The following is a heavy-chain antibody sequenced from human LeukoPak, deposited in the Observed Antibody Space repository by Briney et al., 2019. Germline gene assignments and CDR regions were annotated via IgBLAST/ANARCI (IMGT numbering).Heavy chain of an antibody. CDR2: INHSGST. Sequence: KPSETLSLTCAVYGGSFSGYYWSWIRQPPGKGLEWIGEINHSGSTNYNPSLKSRVTISVDTSKNQFSLKLSSVTAADTAVYYCARGLGHAYFDYWGQGTLVTVSS. CDR1: GGSFSGYY. CDR3: ARGLGHAYFDY. V-gene: IGHV4-34*01. J-gene: IGHJ4*02.